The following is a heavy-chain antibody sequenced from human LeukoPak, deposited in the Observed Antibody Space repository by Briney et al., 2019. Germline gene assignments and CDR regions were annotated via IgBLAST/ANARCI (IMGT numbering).Heavy chain of an antibody. D-gene: IGHD6-13*01. V-gene: IGHV1-18*01. CDR1: GYTFTSYG. J-gene: IGHJ4*02. Sequence: ASVKVSCKASGYTFTSYGISWVRQAPGQGLEWMGWISAYNGNTNYAQKLQGRVTMTTDTSTSTAYMELRSLRSDDTAVYYCASGPEYGSSWYRGETSLDYWGQGTLVTVSS. CDR2: ISAYNGNT. CDR3: ASGPEYGSSWYRGETSLDY.